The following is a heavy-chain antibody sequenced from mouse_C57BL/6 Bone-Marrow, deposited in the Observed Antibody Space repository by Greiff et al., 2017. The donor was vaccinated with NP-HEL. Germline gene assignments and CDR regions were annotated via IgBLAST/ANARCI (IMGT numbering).Heavy chain of an antibody. V-gene: IGHV7-3*01. CDR3: ARYWDNYAMDY. CDR1: GFTFTDYY. CDR2: IRNKANGYTT. Sequence: EVKLVESGGGLVQPGGSLSLSCAASGFTFTDYYMSWVRRPPGKALEWLGFIRNKANGYTTEYSASVKGRFTISRDNSQSILYLQMNALRAEDSATYYCARYWDNYAMDYWGQGTSVTVSS. J-gene: IGHJ4*01. D-gene: IGHD4-1*01.